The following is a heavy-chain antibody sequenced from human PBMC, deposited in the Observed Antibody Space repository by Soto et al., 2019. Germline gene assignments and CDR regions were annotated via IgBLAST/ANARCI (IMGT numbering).Heavy chain of an antibody. V-gene: IGHV3-23*01. CDR1: GFTFSSYA. Sequence: GGSLRLSCAASGFTFSSYAMSWVRQAPGKGLERVSAISGSGGSTYYADSVKGRFTISRDNSKNTLYLQMNSLRAEDTAVYYCAKDLDKYSSSPGYFDYWGQGTLVTVSS. D-gene: IGHD6-6*01. CDR2: ISGSGGST. CDR3: AKDLDKYSSSPGYFDY. J-gene: IGHJ4*02.